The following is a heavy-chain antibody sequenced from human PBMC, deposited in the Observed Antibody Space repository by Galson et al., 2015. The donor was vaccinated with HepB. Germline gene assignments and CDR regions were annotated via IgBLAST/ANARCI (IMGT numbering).Heavy chain of an antibody. CDR3: VKDSGVWLEENL. CDR1: GFTFSSYA. D-gene: IGHD6-19*01. Sequence: SLRLSCAASGFTFSSYAMHWVRQAPGKGLEYVSAIGRNGGSTYYADSVKGRFTISRDNAKNTLYLQMSSLRAEDTAVYYCVKDSGVWLEENLWGQGTLVAVSS. CDR2: IGRNGGST. V-gene: IGHV3-64D*06. J-gene: IGHJ5*02.